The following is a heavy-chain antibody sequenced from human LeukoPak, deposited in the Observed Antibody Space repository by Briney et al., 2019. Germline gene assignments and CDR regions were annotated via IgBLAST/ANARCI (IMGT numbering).Heavy chain of an antibody. V-gene: IGHV3-23*02. Sequence: GGSLRLSCAASGFTFSFHGMTWVRQAPGKGLEWVSFISGMGKNIYYGDSVKGWFTISRDNSKNTLYLQINNLRAEDTAVYYCAKDREAVSNTPTGIDYWGQGALVTVSS. D-gene: IGHD5/OR15-5a*01. CDR3: AKDREAVSNTPTGIDY. J-gene: IGHJ4*02. CDR2: ISGMGKNI. CDR1: GFTFSFHG.